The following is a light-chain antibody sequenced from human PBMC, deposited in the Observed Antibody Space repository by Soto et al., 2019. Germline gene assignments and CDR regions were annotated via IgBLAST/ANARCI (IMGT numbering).Light chain of an antibody. V-gene: IGLV1-44*01. CDR1: SSNIGSHP. CDR3: ASWDNSLNGLYV. J-gene: IGLJ1*01. Sequence: QSSLTQAPSASGTPGQRVSISCSGSSSNIGSHPVNWYQQLPGTAPKLLLYGDNQRPSGVPDRFSGSKSGTSASLAISGLQSEDEAHYYCASWDNSLNGLYVFGTGTKVTVL. CDR2: GDN.